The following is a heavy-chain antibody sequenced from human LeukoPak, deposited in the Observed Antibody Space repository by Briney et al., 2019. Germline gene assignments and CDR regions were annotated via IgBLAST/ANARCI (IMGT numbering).Heavy chain of an antibody. D-gene: IGHD6-19*01. V-gene: IGHV4-34*01. J-gene: IGHJ4*02. CDR3: ARAKKQWLVPPVPYYFDY. CDR1: GGSFSGYY. CDR2: INHSGST. Sequence: SETLSLTCAVYGGSFSGYYWSWIRQPPGKGLEWIGEINHSGSTNYNPSLRSRVTISVDTSKNQFSLKLSSVTAADTAVYYCARAKKQWLVPPVPYYFDYWGQGTLVTVSS.